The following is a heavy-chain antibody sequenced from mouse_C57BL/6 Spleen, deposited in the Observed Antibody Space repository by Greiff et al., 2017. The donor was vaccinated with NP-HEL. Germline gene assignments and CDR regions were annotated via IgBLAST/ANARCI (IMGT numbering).Heavy chain of an antibody. CDR1: GYTFTSYW. CDR2: IDPSDSYT. CDR3: ARWYGSSPLAMDY. V-gene: IGHV1-69*01. Sequence: VQLQQPGAELVMPGASVKLSCKASGYTFTSYWMHWVKQRPGQGLEWIGEIDPSDSYTNYNQKFKGKSTLTVDKSSSTAYMQLSSLTSEDSAVYYCARWYGSSPLAMDYWGQGTSVTVSS. J-gene: IGHJ4*01. D-gene: IGHD1-1*01.